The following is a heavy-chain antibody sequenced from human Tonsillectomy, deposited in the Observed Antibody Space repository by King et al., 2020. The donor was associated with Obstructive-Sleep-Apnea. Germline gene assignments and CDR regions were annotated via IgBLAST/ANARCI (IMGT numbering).Heavy chain of an antibody. CDR2: ISSSSDTI. D-gene: IGHD3-22*01. V-gene: IGHV3-48*04. CDR1: GFTFSSYS. CDR3: SREDYYDSSGSERGGY. J-gene: IGHJ1*01. Sequence: VQLVESGGGLVQPGGSLRLSCAASGFTFSSYSMNWVRQAPGKGLEWVSYISSSSDTIYYADSVKGRFTISRDNAKNSLYLQMNSLRAEDTAGYYFSREDYYDSSGSERGGYWGQGTPVTVSS.